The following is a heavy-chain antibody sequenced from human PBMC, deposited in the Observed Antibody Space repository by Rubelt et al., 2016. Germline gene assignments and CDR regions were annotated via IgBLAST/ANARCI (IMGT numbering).Heavy chain of an antibody. CDR1: GFSLSTSGVG. CDR3: AHSSNWWGPNWFDP. D-gene: IGHD2-8*02. Sequence: QITLKESGPTLVKPTQTLTLTCTFSGFSLSTSGVGVGWIRQPPGKDLEWLALIYWNDDKRYSPSLKSRLTITKYTAKNQVVLTMTNMDPVDTATYYCAHSSNWWGPNWFDPWGQGTLVTVSS. CDR2: IYWNDDK. V-gene: IGHV2-5*01. J-gene: IGHJ5*02.